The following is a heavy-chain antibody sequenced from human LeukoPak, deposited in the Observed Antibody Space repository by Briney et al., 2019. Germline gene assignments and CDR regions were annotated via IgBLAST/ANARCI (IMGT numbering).Heavy chain of an antibody. CDR3: AKGAASRGYTYVAN. CDR2: VSGSGGST. J-gene: IGHJ4*02. D-gene: IGHD5-18*01. Sequence: PGGSLRLSCAASVLTFRTYAMIWVRQAPGKGLEWVSTVSGSGGSTYYADSVKGRFTISRDNSNNTLYLQMNSLRAEDTAVYYCAKGAASRGYTYVANWGQGTLVTVSS. CDR1: VLTFRTYA. V-gene: IGHV3-23*01.